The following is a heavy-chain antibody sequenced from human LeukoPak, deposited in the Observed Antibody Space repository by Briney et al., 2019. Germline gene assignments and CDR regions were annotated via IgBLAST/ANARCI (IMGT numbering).Heavy chain of an antibody. D-gene: IGHD6-25*01. V-gene: IGHV4-39*01. Sequence: SETLSLTCTVSGDSIRDSSYYWSWIRQSPGKALEWLGSVYHNGNTYFNPSFKSRMSQSVDTSKNKFSLRLSSLTAADTAVNYCARPITTRGGYNAFDVWGQGTTVIVSS. CDR2: VYHNGNT. J-gene: IGHJ3*01. CDR3: ARPITTRGGYNAFDV. CDR1: GDSIRDSSYY.